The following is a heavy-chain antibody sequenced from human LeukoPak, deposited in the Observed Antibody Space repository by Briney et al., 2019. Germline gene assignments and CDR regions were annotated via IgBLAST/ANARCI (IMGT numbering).Heavy chain of an antibody. D-gene: IGHD3-16*01. V-gene: IGHV4-59*01. CDR2: IYSSGST. CDR3: ARMGSYGPIDY. Sequence: PSETLSLTCTVSGGSISSYYWSWVRQPPGKGLEWIGYIYSSGSTNYNPSLKSRVTISVDTSKNQFSLKLSSVTAADTAVYYCARMGSYGPIDYWGQGTLVTVSS. CDR1: GGSISSYY. J-gene: IGHJ4*02.